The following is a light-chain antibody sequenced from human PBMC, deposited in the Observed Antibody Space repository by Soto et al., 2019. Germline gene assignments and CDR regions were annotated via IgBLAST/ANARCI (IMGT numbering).Light chain of an antibody. CDR2: DAS. CDR1: QSVSSY. V-gene: IGKV3-11*01. J-gene: IGKJ1*01. Sequence: EIVLTQSPGTLSLSPGERATLSCRASQSVSSYLAWYQQKPGQAPRLLIYDASNRATGIPARFSGSGSVTDFTLTISSLEPEDFAVYYCQQRSNWPRTFGQGTKVDIK. CDR3: QQRSNWPRT.